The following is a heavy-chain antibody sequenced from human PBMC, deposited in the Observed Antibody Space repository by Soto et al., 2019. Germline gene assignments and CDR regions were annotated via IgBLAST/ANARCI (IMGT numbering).Heavy chain of an antibody. D-gene: IGHD3-3*01. Sequence: PSETLSLTCAVSGGSISSGGYSWSWIRQPPGKGMKWIGYIYLSGGTNYNPSLKSRVTISVDTSKNQFSLQLNSVTPEDTAVYYCARTRVYDSYNYYGMAVWGQGTTVTVSS. CDR1: GGSISSGGYS. CDR3: ARTRVYDSYNYYGMAV. V-gene: IGHV4-30-2*01. CDR2: IYLSGGT. J-gene: IGHJ6*02.